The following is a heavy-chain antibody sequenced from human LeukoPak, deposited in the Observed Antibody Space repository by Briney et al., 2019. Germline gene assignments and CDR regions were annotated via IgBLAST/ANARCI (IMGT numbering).Heavy chain of an antibody. Sequence: GGSLRLSCVASGLTYSSSWMTWARQAPGKGLEWVATIKDGGSDKYYVDSVKGRFSISRDNAKSSLYLQMNSLRLEDTAMYYCADLGYSDWGQGTLVTVYS. CDR1: GLTYSSSW. V-gene: IGHV3-7*01. D-gene: IGHD5-18*01. CDR3: ADLGYSD. J-gene: IGHJ4*02. CDR2: IKDGGSDK.